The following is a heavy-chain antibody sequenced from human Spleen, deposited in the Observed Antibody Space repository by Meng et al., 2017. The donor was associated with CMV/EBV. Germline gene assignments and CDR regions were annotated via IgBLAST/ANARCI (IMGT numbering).Heavy chain of an antibody. J-gene: IGHJ4*02. CDR1: YSLSRYN. V-gene: IGHV1-46*01. D-gene: IGHD2-8*02. CDR2: ITPSGGTT. Sequence: YSLSRYNMDWARRAPGQGRVCVGIITPSGGTTNYAQKFQGRVTMTRDTSTSTVYMELSGLRSEDTAVYYCARDENYCTSAGCPPADYWGQGTLVTVSS. CDR3: ARDENYCTSAGCPPADY.